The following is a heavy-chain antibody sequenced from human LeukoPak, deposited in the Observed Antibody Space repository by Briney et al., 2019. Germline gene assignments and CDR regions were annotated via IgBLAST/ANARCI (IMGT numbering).Heavy chain of an antibody. J-gene: IGHJ4*02. CDR2: FDPEDGET. V-gene: IGHV1-24*01. CDR1: GYTLTELS. CDR3: ATALLLARLFDY. Sequence: GASVKVSCKVSGYTLTELSMHWVRQAPGKGLEWMGGFDPEDGETIYAQKFLGRVTMTEDTSTDTAYMELSSLRSEDTAVYNCATALLLARLFDYWGQGTLVTVSS. D-gene: IGHD2/OR15-2a*01.